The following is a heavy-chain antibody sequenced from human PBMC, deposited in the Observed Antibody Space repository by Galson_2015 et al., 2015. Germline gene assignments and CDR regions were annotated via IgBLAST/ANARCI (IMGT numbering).Heavy chain of an antibody. Sequence: SLRLSCAASGFTFSSYWMSWVRQAPGKGLEWVANIKQDGSEKYYVDSVKGRFTISRDNAKNSLYLQMNSLRAEDTAVYYCARDPPPRFLEWLGKDRDAFDIWGQGTTATVSS. J-gene: IGHJ3*02. V-gene: IGHV3-7*01. CDR2: IKQDGSEK. CDR3: ARDPPPRFLEWLGKDRDAFDI. CDR1: GFTFSSYW. D-gene: IGHD3-3*01.